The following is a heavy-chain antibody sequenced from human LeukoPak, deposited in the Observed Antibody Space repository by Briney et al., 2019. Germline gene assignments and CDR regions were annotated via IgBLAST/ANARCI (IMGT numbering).Heavy chain of an antibody. CDR2: INTDGSYS. CDR1: GFTFSYFW. D-gene: IGHD4-17*01. CDR3: ARDFDGPRASDY. Sequence: GRSLRLSCAASGFTFSYFWMHWFRQTPGKGLVWVSCINTDGSYSSYADSVKGRFTISRDNVRNTLYLQMNSLRAEDSAVYYCARDFDGPRASDYWGQGISVTVSS. V-gene: IGHV3-74*01. J-gene: IGHJ4*02.